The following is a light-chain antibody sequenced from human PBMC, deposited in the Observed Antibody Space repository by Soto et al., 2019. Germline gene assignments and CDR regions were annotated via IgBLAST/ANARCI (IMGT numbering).Light chain of an antibody. V-gene: IGKV1-39*01. CDR3: QQSYSTTWT. J-gene: IGKJ1*01. Sequence: IQMTQSPSSLSASVGDRVTITCRASQGISTYLNCYQQKPGKAPKLLIYAASSLQSGVPSRFSGCGSETDFTLTISSLQPEDFATYSCQQSYSTTWTFCQVTKVDI. CDR1: QGISTY. CDR2: AAS.